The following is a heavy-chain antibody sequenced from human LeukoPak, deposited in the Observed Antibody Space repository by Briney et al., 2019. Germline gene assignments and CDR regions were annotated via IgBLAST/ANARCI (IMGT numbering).Heavy chain of an antibody. Sequence: ASVKVSCKASGYTFTSYDINWVRQATGQGLEWMGWMNPNSGNTGYAQKSQGRVTMTRNTSISTAYMELSSLRSEDTAVYYCASNYDSSGYPPRSDYYGMDVWGQGTTVTVSS. D-gene: IGHD3-22*01. CDR1: GYTFTSYD. CDR2: MNPNSGNT. J-gene: IGHJ6*02. V-gene: IGHV1-8*01. CDR3: ASNYDSSGYPPRSDYYGMDV.